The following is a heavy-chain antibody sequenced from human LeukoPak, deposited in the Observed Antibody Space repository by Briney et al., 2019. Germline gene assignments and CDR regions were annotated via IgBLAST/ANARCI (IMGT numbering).Heavy chain of an antibody. CDR1: GGSFSGYY. CDR3: AKGSYYDSSGSFYFDY. CDR2: ISGSGDNT. J-gene: IGHJ4*02. D-gene: IGHD3-22*01. V-gene: IGHV3-23*01. Sequence: ETLSLTCAVYGGSFSGYYWSWVRQAPGKGLEWVSGISGSGDNTYYADSVKGRFTISRDNSKNTLYVQVNSLGTEDTATYYCAKGSYYDSSGSFYFDYWGQGTLVTVSS.